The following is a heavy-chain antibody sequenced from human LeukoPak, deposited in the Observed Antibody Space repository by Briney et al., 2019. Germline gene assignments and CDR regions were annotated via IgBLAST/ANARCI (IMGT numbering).Heavy chain of an antibody. CDR2: IHHGGTT. J-gene: IGHJ4*02. V-gene: IGHV4-38-2*02. D-gene: IGHD6-25*01. Sequence: SETLSLTCTVSGYSISSGYYWGWIQQPPGKGLEWIGSIHHGGTTYYNPSLKSPVTISVDTSKNQFSLKLSSVTAADTAVYYCARLLAYSSELDYWGQGTLVTVSS. CDR1: GYSISSGYY. CDR3: ARLLAYSSELDY.